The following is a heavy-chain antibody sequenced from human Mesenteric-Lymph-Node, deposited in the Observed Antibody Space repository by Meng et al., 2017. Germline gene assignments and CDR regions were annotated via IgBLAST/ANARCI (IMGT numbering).Heavy chain of an antibody. V-gene: IGHV3-64*02. CDR2: ISGNAVNT. D-gene: IGHD2-15*01. J-gene: IGHJ3*02. Sequence: GESLKISCAASGFTFSSNYMSWVRQAPGKGLEYVSAISGNAVNTYYADSVKGRFTISRDNSKNTLYLQMGSLRNEDMAMYYCARSGCSGGSCYAFDIWGQGTMVTVSS. CDR3: ARSGCSGGSCYAFDI. CDR1: GFTFSSNY.